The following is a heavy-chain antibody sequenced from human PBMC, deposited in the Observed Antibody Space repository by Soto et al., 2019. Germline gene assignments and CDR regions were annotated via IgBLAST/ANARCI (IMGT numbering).Heavy chain of an antibody. V-gene: IGHV3-21*01. Sequence: LRLSCAASGFTFNTYYMNWVRQAPGKGLEWVSCISGSSVYIYYADSVKGRFTISRDNDKNSLYLQMTSLTAEDTAVYYCARDTGGNSYFDYWGQGILVTVSS. CDR3: ARDTGGNSYFDY. J-gene: IGHJ4*02. CDR1: GFTFNTYY. CDR2: ISGSSVYI.